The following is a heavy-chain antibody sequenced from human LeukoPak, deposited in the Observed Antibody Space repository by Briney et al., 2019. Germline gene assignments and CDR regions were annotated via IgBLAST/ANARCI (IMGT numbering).Heavy chain of an antibody. D-gene: IGHD1-26*01. CDR3: ARVKGELNFDY. CDR1: GFTFSSYW. J-gene: IGHJ4*02. Sequence: GGSLRLSCAASGFTFSSYWMHWVRQAPGKGLVWVSRINSDESSTTYADSVKGRFTISRDNAKNTLYLQMNGLRAEDTAVYYCARVKGELNFDYWGQGTLVTVSS. CDR2: INSDESST. V-gene: IGHV3-74*01.